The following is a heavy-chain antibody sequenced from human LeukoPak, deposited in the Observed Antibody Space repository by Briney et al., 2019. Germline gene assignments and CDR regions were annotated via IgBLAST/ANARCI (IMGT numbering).Heavy chain of an antibody. CDR2: INHSGST. Sequence: SETLSLTCAVYGGSFSGYYWSWIRQPPGKGLEWIGEINHSGSTNYNPSLKSRVTISVDTSKNQFSLKLSSVTAADTAVYYCARVGHGYSYGSGPFDYWGQGTLVTVSS. CDR3: ARVGHGYSYGSGPFDY. V-gene: IGHV4-34*01. D-gene: IGHD5-18*01. J-gene: IGHJ4*02. CDR1: GGSFSGYY.